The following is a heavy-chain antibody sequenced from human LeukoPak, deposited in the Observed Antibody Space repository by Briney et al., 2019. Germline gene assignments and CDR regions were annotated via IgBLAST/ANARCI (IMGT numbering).Heavy chain of an antibody. J-gene: IGHJ6*03. CDR2: MNPNSGNT. CDR3: ARQDYSGSYGPIYMDV. V-gene: IGHV1-8*01. D-gene: IGHD1-26*01. Sequence: GALVKVSCKASGYTFTSYDINWVRQATGQGLEWMGWMNPNSGNTGYAQKFQGRVTMTRNTSISTAYMELSSLRSEDTAVYYCARQDYSGSYGPIYMDVWGKGTTVTVSS. CDR1: GYTFTSYD.